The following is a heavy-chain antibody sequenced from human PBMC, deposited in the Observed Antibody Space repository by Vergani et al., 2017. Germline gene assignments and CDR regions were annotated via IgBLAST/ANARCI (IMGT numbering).Heavy chain of an antibody. Sequence: QVQLQQWGAGLLKPSATLSLTCAVYGGSFSGYYWSWIRQPPGKGLEWIGEINHSGSTNYNPSLKSRVTISVDTSKNQFSMKLSSVTAADTAVYYCARAPIESYYYYYMDVWGKGTTVTVSS. V-gene: IGHV4-34*01. D-gene: IGHD2/OR15-2a*01. CDR3: ARAPIESYYYYYMDV. J-gene: IGHJ6*03. CDR2: INHSGST. CDR1: GGSFSGYY.